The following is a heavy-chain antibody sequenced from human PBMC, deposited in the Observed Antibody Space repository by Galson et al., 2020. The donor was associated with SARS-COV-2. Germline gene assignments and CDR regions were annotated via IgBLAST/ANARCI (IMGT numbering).Heavy chain of an antibody. CDR1: AFTFTNYA. V-gene: IGHV3-30*04. CDR3: TSDVAGGGSDI. CDR2: ISHDGTIP. D-gene: IGHD6-19*01. J-gene: IGHJ3*02. Sequence: GRSMRLSCAASAFTFTNYAMHWVRQAPGKGLEWLTVISHDGTIPVYADSVKGRFTISRDNSGNMVFLQIVGLRPDDTALYYCTSDVAGGGSDIWCQVTMVTVSS.